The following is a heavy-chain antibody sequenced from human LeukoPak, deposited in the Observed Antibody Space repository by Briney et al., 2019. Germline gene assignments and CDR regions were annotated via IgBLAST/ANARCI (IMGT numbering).Heavy chain of an antibody. CDR2: ISSSSSYT. Sequence: GGSLRLSCAASGFTFSDYYMSWIRQAPGKGLEWVSYISSSSSYTNYTDSVKGRFTISRDNAKNSLYLQMNSLRAEDTAVYYCARAGFSRYYYSYYCDYWGQGTLVTVSS. CDR1: GFTFSDYY. CDR3: ARAGFSRYYYSYYCDY. D-gene: IGHD3-16*01. V-gene: IGHV3-11*06. J-gene: IGHJ4*02.